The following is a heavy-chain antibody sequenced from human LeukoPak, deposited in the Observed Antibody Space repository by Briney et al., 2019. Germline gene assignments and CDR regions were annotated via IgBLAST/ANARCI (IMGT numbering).Heavy chain of an antibody. CDR2: ICHDGTKK. CDR3: ARATYGGDCLGEVFDA. Sequence: GRSLTLSCPASGFSFSSYGMHWVRQAPGKGLEWVAVICHDGTKKYYGDSVKGRFTISRDNSKNIVYLQMRSLRAEDTAVYYCARATYGGDCLGEVFDAWGQGTMVTVSS. J-gene: IGHJ3*01. D-gene: IGHD2-21*02. CDR1: GFSFSSYG. V-gene: IGHV3-33*01.